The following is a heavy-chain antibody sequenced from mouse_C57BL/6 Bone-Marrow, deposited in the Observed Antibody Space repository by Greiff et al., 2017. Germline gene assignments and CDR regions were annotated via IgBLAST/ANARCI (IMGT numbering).Heavy chain of an antibody. J-gene: IGHJ2*01. D-gene: IGHD2-1*01. CDR1: GFTFSSYG. V-gene: IGHV5-6*01. CDR2: ISSGGSYT. CDR3: ARFYGNSYYFDY. Sequence: EVKLVESGGDLVKPGGSLKLSCAASGFTFSSYGMSWVRQTPDKRLEWVATISSGGSYTYYPDSVKGRFTISRDNAKNTLYLQMSILKSEDTAMYYCARFYGNSYYFDYWCQGTTLTVSS.